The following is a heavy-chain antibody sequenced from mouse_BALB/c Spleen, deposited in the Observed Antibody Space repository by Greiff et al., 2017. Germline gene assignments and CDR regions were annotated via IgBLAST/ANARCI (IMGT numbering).Heavy chain of an antibody. CDR2: ISYDGSN. CDR3: ASLYDGYYV. D-gene: IGHD2-3*01. CDR1: GYSITSGYY. V-gene: IGHV3-6*02. Sequence: EVQVVESGPGLVKPSQSLSLTCSVTGYSITSGYYWNWIRQFPGNKLEWMGYISYDGSNNYNPSLKNRISITRDTSKNQFFLKLNSVTTEDTATYYCASLYDGYYVWGQGTLVTVSA. J-gene: IGHJ3*01.